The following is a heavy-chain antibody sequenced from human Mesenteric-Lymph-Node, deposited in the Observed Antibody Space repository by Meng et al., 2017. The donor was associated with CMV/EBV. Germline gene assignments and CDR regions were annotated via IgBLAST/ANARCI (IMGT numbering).Heavy chain of an antibody. CDR3: ARDSYFDY. CDR1: GFTFSSYW. CDR2: VKQDGSEK. D-gene: IGHD3-16*01. V-gene: IGHV3-7*03. Sequence: GGSLRLSCAASGFTFSSYWMSWVRQAPGKGLEWVANVKQDGSEKNYVDSVKGRFTISRDNSKNTLYLEMNSLRADDTALYYCARDSYFDYWGQGTLVTVSS. J-gene: IGHJ4*02.